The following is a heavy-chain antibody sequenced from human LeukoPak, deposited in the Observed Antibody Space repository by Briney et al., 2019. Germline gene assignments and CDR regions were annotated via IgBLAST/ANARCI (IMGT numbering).Heavy chain of an antibody. CDR2: IYTSGST. D-gene: IGHD6-19*01. J-gene: IGHJ6*03. CDR1: GGSISSYY. Sequence: SETLSLTCTVSGGSISSYYWSWIRQPAGKGLEWIGRIYTSGSTNYNPSLKSRVTMSVDTSKNQFSLKLSSVTAADTAVYYCARHPFGPDSSGWPRPYYYYMDVWGKGTTVTVSS. V-gene: IGHV4-4*07. CDR3: ARHPFGPDSSGWPRPYYYYMDV.